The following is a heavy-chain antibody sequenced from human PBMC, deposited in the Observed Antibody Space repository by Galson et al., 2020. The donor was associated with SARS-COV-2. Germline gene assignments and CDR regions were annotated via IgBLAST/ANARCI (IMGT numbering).Heavy chain of an antibody. CDR2: IVVGSGNT. J-gene: IGHJ3*02. V-gene: IGHV1-58*01. CDR1: GFTFTSSA. D-gene: IGHD2-2*01. Sequence: SVKVSCKASGFTFTSSAVQWVRQARGQRLEWIGWIVVGSGNTTYAQKFQERVTITRDMSTSTAYMELSSLRSEDTAVYYCAAPDCSSTSCNDAFDIWGQGTMVTVSS. CDR3: AAPDCSSTSCNDAFDI.